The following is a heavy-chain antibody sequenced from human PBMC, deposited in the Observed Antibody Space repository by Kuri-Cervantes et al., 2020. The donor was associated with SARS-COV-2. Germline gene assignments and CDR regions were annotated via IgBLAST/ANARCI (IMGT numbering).Heavy chain of an antibody. CDR2: INPDGSYT. Sequence: GESLKISCAASGFTFSSYSMNWVRQAPGKGLVWVSRINPDGSYTNNADSVKGRFTLSRDNAKNMLFPQMNSLRAEDTAVYYCVRDGDHWNFDYWGQGNLVTVSS. D-gene: IGHD1-1*01. CDR3: VRDGDHWNFDY. CDR1: GFTFSSYS. J-gene: IGHJ4*02. V-gene: IGHV3-74*01.